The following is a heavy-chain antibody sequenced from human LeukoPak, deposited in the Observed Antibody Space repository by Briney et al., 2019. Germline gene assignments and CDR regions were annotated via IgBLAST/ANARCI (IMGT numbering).Heavy chain of an antibody. CDR1: GYSFAGYW. J-gene: IGHJ4*02. D-gene: IGHD5-18*01. V-gene: IGHV5-51*01. CDR2: IYPVDSET. Sequence: GESLKISCKGSGYSFAGYWIGGVRQMPGKGLEWMGLIYPVDSETRYSPSFQGQVTISADKSISTAYLQWSSLKASDSAMYYCARMDTLFDYWGQGTLVTVSS. CDR3: ARMDTLFDY.